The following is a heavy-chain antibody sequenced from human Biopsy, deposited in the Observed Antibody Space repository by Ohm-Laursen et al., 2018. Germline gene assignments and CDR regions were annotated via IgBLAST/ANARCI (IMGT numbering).Heavy chain of an antibody. CDR2: IYYSGST. V-gene: IGHV4-59*01. D-gene: IGHD2/OR15-2a*01. J-gene: IGHJ6*02. Sequence: TLTLTYTVSGVSISSDYWSWIRQTPGKGLEWIGYIYYSGSTNYNPSLKSRVTISVDTSKNQFSLRLNSVTAADTAVYYCARATNSTGWPYYYFYGMDVWGQGTTVTVSS. CDR3: ARATNSTGWPYYYFYGMDV. CDR1: GVSISSDY.